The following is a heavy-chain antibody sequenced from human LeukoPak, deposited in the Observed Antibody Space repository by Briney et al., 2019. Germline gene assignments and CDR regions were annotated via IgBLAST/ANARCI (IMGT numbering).Heavy chain of an antibody. J-gene: IGHJ6*03. CDR2: IRYDGSNK. CDR1: GVTFSSYA. Sequence: PGGSLRLSCAASGVTFSSYAMSWVRQAPGKGLEWVAFIRYDGSNKYYADSVKGRFTISRDNSKNTLYLQMNSLRAEDTAVYYCAKDAGDCSSTSCYLYYYYYYMDVWGKGTTVTVSS. V-gene: IGHV3-30*02. CDR3: AKDAGDCSSTSCYLYYYYYYMDV. D-gene: IGHD2-2*01.